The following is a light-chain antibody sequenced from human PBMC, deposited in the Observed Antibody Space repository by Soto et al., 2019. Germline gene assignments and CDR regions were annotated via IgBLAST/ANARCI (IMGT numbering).Light chain of an antibody. CDR2: DAS. J-gene: IGKJ1*01. CDR3: QRYNSYSWT. CDR1: RSISSW. V-gene: IGKV1-5*01. Sequence: DIQMTKSPSTLSASVGDRVTITCRASRSISSWLAWYQQKPGQAPKLLIYDASSLEGGVPSRFSGSGSGTEFTLTISRLQPDDFATYYCQRYNSYSWTFGQGTKVDIK.